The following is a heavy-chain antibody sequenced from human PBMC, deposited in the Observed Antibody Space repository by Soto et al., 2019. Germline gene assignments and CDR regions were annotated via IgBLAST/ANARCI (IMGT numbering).Heavy chain of an antibody. CDR3: ARVTSSVVGAKYYYGMDV. D-gene: IGHD1-26*01. V-gene: IGHV1-69*02. CDR2: IIPILGIA. J-gene: IGHJ6*02. Sequence: QVQLVQSGAEVKKPGSSVKVSCKASGGTFSSYTISWVRQAPGQGLEWMGRIIPILGIANYAQKFQGRVTITADKSTSTAYMELSSLRSEDTAVYYCARVTSSVVGAKYYYGMDVWGQGTTVTVSS. CDR1: GGTFSSYT.